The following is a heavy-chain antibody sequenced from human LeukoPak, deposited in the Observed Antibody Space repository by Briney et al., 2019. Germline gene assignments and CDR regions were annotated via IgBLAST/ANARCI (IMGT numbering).Heavy chain of an antibody. CDR1: GGTFSSYA. Sequence: SVKVSCKASGGTFSSYAISWVRQAPGQGLEWMGGIIPIFGTANYAQKFQGRVTITADESASTAYMELSSLRSEDTAVYYCARDSYYDSSGYYRLDYWGQGTLVTVSS. V-gene: IGHV1-69*13. CDR3: ARDSYYDSSGYYRLDY. D-gene: IGHD3-22*01. J-gene: IGHJ4*02. CDR2: IIPIFGTA.